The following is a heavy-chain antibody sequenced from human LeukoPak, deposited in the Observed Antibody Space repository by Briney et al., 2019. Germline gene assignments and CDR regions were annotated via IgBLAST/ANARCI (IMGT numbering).Heavy chain of an antibody. CDR3: ARDIVATIGPPY. J-gene: IGHJ4*02. CDR2: IYHSGST. Sequence: WIGEIYHSGSTNYTPSLKSRVTISVDKSKNQFSLKLSSVTAADTAVYYCARDIVATIGPPYWGQGTLVTVSS. D-gene: IGHD5-12*01. V-gene: IGHV4-4*02.